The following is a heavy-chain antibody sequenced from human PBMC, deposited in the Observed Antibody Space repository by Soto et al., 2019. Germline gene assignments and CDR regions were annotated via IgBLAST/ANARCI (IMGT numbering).Heavy chain of an antibody. D-gene: IGHD6-19*01. Sequence: ASVKVSCKASGYTFTGYYMHWVRQAPGQGLEWMGWINPNSGGTNYAQRFQGWVTMTRDTSISTAYMELSRLRSDDTAVYYCAREAVAGTFDYWGQGTLVTVSS. J-gene: IGHJ4*02. CDR3: AREAVAGTFDY. CDR2: INPNSGGT. CDR1: GYTFTGYY. V-gene: IGHV1-2*04.